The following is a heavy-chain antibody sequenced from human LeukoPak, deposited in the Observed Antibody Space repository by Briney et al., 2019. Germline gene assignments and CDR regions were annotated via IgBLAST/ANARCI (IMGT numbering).Heavy chain of an antibody. CDR2: INPNSGDT. J-gene: IGHJ4*02. V-gene: IGHV1-2*02. D-gene: IGHD4-17*01. Sequence: ASVKVSCKASGYTFTGYYIHWVRQAPGQGLEWMGWINPNSGDTKYAQKFQGRVTMTRDTSISTAYIELSRLRSDDTAIYYCANNWAGDSGYWGQGTLVTVSS. CDR3: ANNWAGDSGY. CDR1: GYTFTGYY.